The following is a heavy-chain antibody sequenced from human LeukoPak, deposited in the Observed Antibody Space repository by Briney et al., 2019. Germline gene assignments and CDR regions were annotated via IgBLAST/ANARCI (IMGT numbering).Heavy chain of an antibody. J-gene: IGHJ4*02. V-gene: IGHV4-4*07. Sequence: PSETLCLTCTASGGTVSTYYRSWIRQPAGKGLQWIGRIYTSGSTNYTPSLKSRVTMSEDTSKNKLSLKLTSVAAADAAVYYCARVTGMRYFDSWGPGTLVTVPS. CDR2: IYTSGST. CDR3: ARVTGMRYFDS. D-gene: IGHD3-9*01. CDR1: GGTVSTYY.